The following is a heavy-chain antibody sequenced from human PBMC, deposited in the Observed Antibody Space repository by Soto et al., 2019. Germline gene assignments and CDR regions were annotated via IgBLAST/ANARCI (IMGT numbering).Heavy chain of an antibody. Sequence: GGSLRLSCAASGFTFSSYAMHWVRQAPGKGLEWVAVISYDGSNKYYADSVKGRFTISRDNSKNTLYLQMNSLRAEDTAVYYCARDIVVVVAAIGGLFDPWGQGTLVTVSS. CDR1: GFTFSSYA. CDR2: ISYDGSNK. V-gene: IGHV3-30-3*01. J-gene: IGHJ5*02. D-gene: IGHD2-15*01. CDR3: ARDIVVVVAAIGGLFDP.